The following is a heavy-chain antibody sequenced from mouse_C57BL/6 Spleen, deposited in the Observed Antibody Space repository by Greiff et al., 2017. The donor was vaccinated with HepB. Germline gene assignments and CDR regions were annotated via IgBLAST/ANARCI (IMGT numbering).Heavy chain of an antibody. V-gene: IGHV1-54*01. CDR3: ARRSTTVVGAMDY. D-gene: IGHD1-1*01. J-gene: IGHJ4*01. Sequence: QVQLQQSGAELVRPGTSVTVSCKASGYAFTNYLIEWVKQRPGQGLEWIGVINPGSGGTNYNEKFKGKATLTADKSSSTAYMQLSSLTSEDSAVYFCARRSTTVVGAMDYWGQGTSVTVSS. CDR2: INPGSGGT. CDR1: GYAFTNYL.